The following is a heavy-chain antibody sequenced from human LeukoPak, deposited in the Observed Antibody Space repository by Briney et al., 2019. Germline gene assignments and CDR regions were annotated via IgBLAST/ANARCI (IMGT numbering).Heavy chain of an antibody. CDR1: GGSFSGYY. D-gene: IGHD5-18*01. CDR2: INHSGST. V-gene: IGHV4-34*01. CDR3: ARARGYSYGYYHYYMDV. J-gene: IGHJ6*03. Sequence: KPSETLSLTCVVYGGSFSGYYWSWIRQPPGKGLEWIGEINHSGSTNYNPSLKSRVTISVDTSKNQFSLKLSSVTAADTAVYYCARARGYSYGYYHYYMDVWGKGTTVTVSS.